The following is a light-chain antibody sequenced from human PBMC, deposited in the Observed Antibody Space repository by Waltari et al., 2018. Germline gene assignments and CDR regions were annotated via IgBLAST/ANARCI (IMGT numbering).Light chain of an antibody. CDR1: QSELYRSDNKNS. J-gene: IGKJ1*01. CDR3: QQYYRSRT. Sequence: DIVMTQSPDSLAVSLGERATIDCKSSQSELYRSDNKNSLAGYQHKPGQHPKVLCYLSSTRESGVPDRFSASGSGTDFTLTIKNLQAGDLAVDYCQQYYRSRTFGQGTKVEIK. CDR2: LSS. V-gene: IGKV4-1*01.